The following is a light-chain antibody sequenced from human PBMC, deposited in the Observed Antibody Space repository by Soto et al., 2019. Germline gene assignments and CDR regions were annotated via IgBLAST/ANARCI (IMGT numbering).Light chain of an antibody. CDR3: LQGTHWPPWT. J-gene: IGKJ1*01. CDR1: QSLVSSDGNTY. Sequence: DVVMTQSPLSLPVTLGQPASISCRSTQSLVSSDGNTYLNWFHQRPGQSPRRLIYRVSNRDSGVPDRFSGRGSDTDFTLKISRVEAEDVGVYYCLQGTHWPPWTLAQGTNVDIK. CDR2: RVS. V-gene: IGKV2-30*01.